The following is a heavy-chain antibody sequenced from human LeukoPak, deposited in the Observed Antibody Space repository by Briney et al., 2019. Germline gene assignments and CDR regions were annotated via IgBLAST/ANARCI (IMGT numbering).Heavy chain of an antibody. J-gene: IGHJ3*02. Sequence: PGGSLRLSCAASGFTVSSNYMSWVRQAPGKGLEWVANIKQDGSEKYYVDSVKGRFTISRDNAKNSLYLQMNSLRAEDTAVYYCARDSSYDAFDIWGQGTMVTVSS. V-gene: IGHV3-7*01. CDR1: GFTVSSNY. D-gene: IGHD6-6*01. CDR2: IKQDGSEK. CDR3: ARDSSYDAFDI.